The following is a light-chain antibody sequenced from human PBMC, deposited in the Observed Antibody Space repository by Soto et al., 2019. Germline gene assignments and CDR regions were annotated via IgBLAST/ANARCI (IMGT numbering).Light chain of an antibody. Sequence: ELVMTQSPATLSVSPGERVTLSCRASQSVSDNLAWYQQKPGQAPRLLIYGASTRATTIPARFSGSGSGTEFTLTISSLQSEDFAVYYCQQSNNWPYTFGQGTKLDIK. J-gene: IGKJ2*01. CDR1: QSVSDN. CDR2: GAS. V-gene: IGKV3-15*01. CDR3: QQSNNWPYT.